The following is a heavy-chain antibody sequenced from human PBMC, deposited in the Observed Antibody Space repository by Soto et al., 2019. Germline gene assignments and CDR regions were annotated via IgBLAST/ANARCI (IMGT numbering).Heavy chain of an antibody. V-gene: IGHV4-39*01. D-gene: IGHD1-26*01. Sequence: TSETLSLTCTVSGGSISSGPYSWGWIRQPPGKGLEWIGTFYYSGSTYYNPSLESRVTISVDTSKNQVSLEMTSVTAADTAVYYCTRGLFSGSQYSGGWYYFDSWGQGTMVTVSS. CDR3: TRGLFSGSQYSGGWYYFDS. CDR2: FYYSGST. J-gene: IGHJ4*02. CDR1: GGSISSGPYS.